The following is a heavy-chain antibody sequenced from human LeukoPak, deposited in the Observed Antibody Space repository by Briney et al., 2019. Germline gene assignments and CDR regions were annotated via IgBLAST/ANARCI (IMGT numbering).Heavy chain of an antibody. CDR1: GFTFSTYA. V-gene: IGHV3-23*01. Sequence: GGSLRLSCAASGFTFSTYAMSWVRQAPGKGLEWVSGISVNGGGTYYADSVKGRFTISRDNSKNTLSLQMNSLRADDTAIYYCAKNRFEFGDLSSFDYWGLGTLVTVSS. J-gene: IGHJ4*02. CDR3: AKNRFEFGDLSSFDY. D-gene: IGHD3-10*01. CDR2: ISVNGGGT.